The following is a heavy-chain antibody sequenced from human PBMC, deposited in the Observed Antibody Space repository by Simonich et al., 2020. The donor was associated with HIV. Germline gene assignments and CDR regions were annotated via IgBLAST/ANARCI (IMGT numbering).Heavy chain of an antibody. CDR3: ARGNAFDI. CDR2: INHSGST. Sequence: QVRLQQWGAGLLKPSETLSLTCAVYGGSFSGYYWSWIRQPPGKGLEWIGEINHSGSTNYNPSLKSRVTISVDTSKNQFSLKLSSVTAADTAVYYCARGNAFDIWGQGTMVTVSS. V-gene: IGHV4-34*01. J-gene: IGHJ3*02. CDR1: GGSFSGYY.